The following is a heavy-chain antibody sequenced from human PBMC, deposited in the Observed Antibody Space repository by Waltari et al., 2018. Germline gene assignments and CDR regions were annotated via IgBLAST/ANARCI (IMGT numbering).Heavy chain of an antibody. Sequence: QVQLQESGPGLVKPSETLSLICSVSTGDFISGYYWSWIRQPPGERPEWIGYIYYTGSTEYNPSLKRRVTISQDTSKSQFSLKLTSVTAADTAVYYCARDDRDWGADAFDIWGRGTLVTVSS. J-gene: IGHJ3*02. CDR1: GDFISGYY. CDR3: ARDDRDWGADAFDI. CDR2: IYYTGST. V-gene: IGHV4-59*01. D-gene: IGHD7-27*01.